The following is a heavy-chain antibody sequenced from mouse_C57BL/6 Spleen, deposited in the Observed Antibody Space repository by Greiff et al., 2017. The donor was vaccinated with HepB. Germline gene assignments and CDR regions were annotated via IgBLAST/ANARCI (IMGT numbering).Heavy chain of an antibody. V-gene: IGHV1-15*01. J-gene: IGHJ3*01. CDR1: GYTFTDYE. CDR2: IDPETGGT. CDR3: TRGYYDYDVGFAY. Sequence: QVQLKQSGAELVRPGASVTLSCKASGYTFTDYEMHWVKQTPVHGLEWIGAIDPETGGTAYNQKFKGKAILTADKSSSTAYMELRSLTSEDSAVYYCTRGYYDYDVGFAYWGQGTLVTVSA. D-gene: IGHD2-4*01.